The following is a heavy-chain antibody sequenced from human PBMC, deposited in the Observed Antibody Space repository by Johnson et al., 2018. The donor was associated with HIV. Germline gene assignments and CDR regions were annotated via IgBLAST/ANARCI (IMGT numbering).Heavy chain of an antibody. J-gene: IGHJ3*02. D-gene: IGHD5-24*01. Sequence: VQLVESGGGVVQPGGSLRLSCAASGFTFDDYAMHWVRQAPGKGLEWVSLISWDGGSTYYADSVKGRFTISRDNSKNSLYLQMNSLRAEDTALYYCAKDRLRDGYNRDAFDIWGQGTMVTVSS. CDR2: ISWDGGST. CDR3: AKDRLRDGYNRDAFDI. CDR1: GFTFDDYA. V-gene: IGHV3-43D*03.